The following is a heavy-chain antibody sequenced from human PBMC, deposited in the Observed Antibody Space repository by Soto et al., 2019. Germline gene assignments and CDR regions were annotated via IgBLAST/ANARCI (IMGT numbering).Heavy chain of an antibody. CDR2: IYHSGST. V-gene: IGHV4-30-2*01. Sequence: PSETLSLTCAVSGGSISSGGYSFSCIRQPPGKGLEWIGYIYHSGSTYYNPSLKSRVTISVDRSKNQFSLKLSSVTAADTAVYYCARGGAAPPPGGMDVWGQGTTVTVSS. CDR1: GGSISSGGYS. J-gene: IGHJ6*02. CDR3: ARGGAAPPPGGMDV. D-gene: IGHD6-6*01.